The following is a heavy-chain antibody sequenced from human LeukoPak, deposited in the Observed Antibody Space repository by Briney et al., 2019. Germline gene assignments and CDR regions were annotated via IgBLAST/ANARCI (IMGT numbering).Heavy chain of an antibody. V-gene: IGHV3-30-3*01. CDR1: GFTFSSYA. Sequence: PGRSLRLSCAASGFTFSSYAMHWVRQAPGEGLEWVAVISYDGSNKYYADSVKGRFTISRDNSKNTLYLQMNSLRAEDTAVYYCARDYLVGMATINTFDYWGQGTLVTVSS. CDR3: ARDYLVGMATINTFDY. D-gene: IGHD5-24*01. J-gene: IGHJ4*02. CDR2: ISYDGSNK.